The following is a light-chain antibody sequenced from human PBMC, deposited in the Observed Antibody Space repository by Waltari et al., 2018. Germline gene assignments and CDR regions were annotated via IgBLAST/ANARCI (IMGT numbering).Light chain of an antibody. J-gene: IGLJ2*01. Sequence: QSITISCTGTSSDIGAYDFVSWYQQHPGRAPKLMIYNVFTRPSGVSSRFSGSKSGNTASLTISGLQAEDEADYFCSSYTDSRPLFGGGTKVTVL. V-gene: IGLV2-14*03. CDR1: SSDIGAYDF. CDR3: SSYTDSRPL. CDR2: NVF.